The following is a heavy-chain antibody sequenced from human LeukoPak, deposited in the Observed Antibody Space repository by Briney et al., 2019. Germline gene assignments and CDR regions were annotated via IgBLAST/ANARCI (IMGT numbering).Heavy chain of an antibody. J-gene: IGHJ4*02. D-gene: IGHD5-24*01. CDR3: ASGRDGYNYYFDY. CDR2: IIPIFGTA. V-gene: IGHV1-69*13. Sequence: GASVKVSCKASGGTFISYAISWVRQAPGQGLEWMGGIIPIFGTANYAQKFQGRVTITADESTSTAYMELSSLRSEDTAVYYCASGRDGYNYYFDYWGQGTLVTVSS. CDR1: GGTFISYA.